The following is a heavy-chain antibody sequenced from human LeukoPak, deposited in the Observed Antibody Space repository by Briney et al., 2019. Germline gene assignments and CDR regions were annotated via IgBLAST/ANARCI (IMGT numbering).Heavy chain of an antibody. CDR2: INHSGST. V-gene: IGHV4-34*01. CDR1: GGSFSGYY. CDR3: ARGRRQLVRKNWFDP. Sequence: SETLSLTCAVYGGSFSGYYWSLIRQPPGKGLEWIGEINHSGSTNYNPSLKSRVTISVDTSKNQFSLKLSSVTAADTAVYYCARGRRQLVRKNWFDPWGQGTLVTVSS. J-gene: IGHJ5*02. D-gene: IGHD6-6*01.